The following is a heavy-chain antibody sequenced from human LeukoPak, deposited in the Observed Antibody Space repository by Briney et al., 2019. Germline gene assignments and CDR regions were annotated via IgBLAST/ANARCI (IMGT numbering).Heavy chain of an antibody. CDR3: ARGGEYPGRRYYFDY. CDR1: GYTFPSYD. D-gene: IGHD2/OR15-2a*01. Sequence: SVKVSCQASGYTFPSYDINWVRQATGQGLEWMGWMNPNSGNTGYAQKFQGRVTMTRNTSISTAYMELSSLRSEDTAVYYCARGGEYPGRRYYFDYWGQGTLVTVSS. CDR2: MNPNSGNT. V-gene: IGHV1-8*01. J-gene: IGHJ4*02.